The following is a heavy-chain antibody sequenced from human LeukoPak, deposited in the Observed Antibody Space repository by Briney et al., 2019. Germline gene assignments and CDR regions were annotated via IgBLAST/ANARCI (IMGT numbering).Heavy chain of an antibody. D-gene: IGHD3-10*01. CDR2: ISSSGSTR. CDR1: GFTFRDYY. V-gene: IGHV3-11*04. Sequence: GGSLRLSCAASGFTFRDYYMSWIRQAPGKGLEGGSYISSSGSTRYYSDSFKGRVPISSDNAKNSLYLQMNSLRAEDTAVYYCARDTGSYPLFAYWRQGTLLTVSS. J-gene: IGHJ4*02. CDR3: ARDTGSYPLFAY.